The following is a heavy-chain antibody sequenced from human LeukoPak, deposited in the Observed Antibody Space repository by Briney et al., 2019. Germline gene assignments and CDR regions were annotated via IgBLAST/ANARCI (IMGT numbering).Heavy chain of an antibody. Sequence: SETLSLTCAVYGGSFSSYYWSWIRQPPGKGLEWIGYIYYSGSTNYNPSLKSRVTISVDTSKNQFSLKLSSVTAADTAVYYCARQVEESYSGYDAHFDYWGQGTLVTVSS. CDR1: GGSFSSYY. CDR3: ARQVEESYSGYDAHFDY. CDR2: IYYSGST. D-gene: IGHD5-12*01. J-gene: IGHJ4*02. V-gene: IGHV4-59*08.